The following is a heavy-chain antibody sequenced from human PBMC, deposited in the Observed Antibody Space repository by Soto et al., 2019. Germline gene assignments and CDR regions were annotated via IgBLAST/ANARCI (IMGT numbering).Heavy chain of an antibody. CDR1: GGSFSGYY. D-gene: IGHD6-6*01. CDR2: INHTGST. V-gene: IGHV4-34*01. Sequence: SETLSLTCAVYGGSFSGYYWSWIRQSPGKGLEWIGEINHTGSTNYNPSLKSRATISVDTSKNQFSLKLNSVTAADTAVYYCATQAPYSSSPYYYYYLDVWGKGNTVTVS. J-gene: IGHJ6*03. CDR3: ATQAPYSSSPYYYYYLDV.